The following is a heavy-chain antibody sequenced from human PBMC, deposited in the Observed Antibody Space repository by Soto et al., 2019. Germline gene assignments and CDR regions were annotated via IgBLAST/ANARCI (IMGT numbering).Heavy chain of an antibody. CDR3: ARLRYDILTGYYRDKYYYYYGMDV. D-gene: IGHD3-9*01. Sequence: SETLSLTCTVSGGSISSGDYYWSWIRQPPGKGLEWIGYIYYSGSTYYNPSLKSRVTISVDTSKNQFSLKLSSVTAADTAVYYCARLRYDILTGYYRDKYYYYYGMDVWGQGTTVTVSS. J-gene: IGHJ6*02. CDR1: GGSISSGDYY. V-gene: IGHV4-30-4*01. CDR2: IYYSGST.